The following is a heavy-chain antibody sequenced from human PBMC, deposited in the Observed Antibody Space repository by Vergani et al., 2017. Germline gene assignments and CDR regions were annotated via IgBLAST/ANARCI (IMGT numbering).Heavy chain of an antibody. V-gene: IGHV4-34*11. D-gene: IGHD3-22*01. Sequence: QVQLQQWGAGLLKPSETLSLTCAVYGGSFSSYYWSWIRQPPGKGLEWIGYIYYSGSTNYNPSLKSRVTISVDTSKNQFSLKLSSVTAADTAVYYCARDVPHYYYDSSGYYNYYYYMDVWGKGTTVTVSS. CDR3: ARDVPHYYYDSSGYYNYYYYMDV. CDR1: GGSFSSYY. J-gene: IGHJ6*03. CDR2: IYYSGST.